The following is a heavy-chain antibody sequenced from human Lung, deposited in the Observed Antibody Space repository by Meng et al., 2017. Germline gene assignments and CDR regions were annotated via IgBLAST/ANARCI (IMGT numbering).Heavy chain of an antibody. CDR2: INIGGETT. CDR3: AKEIRPNDY. V-gene: IGHV3-23*04. J-gene: IGHJ4*02. Sequence: LVEVWGGLMLPGWSLRLTFAVSGFTFSTPALCWGRQATGKGLGWVSSINIGGETTWFADSVKGRFTISRDNSKNTLYLQMNSLRAEDTAVYYCAKEIRPNDYWGQGTLVTVSS. CDR1: GFTFSTPA.